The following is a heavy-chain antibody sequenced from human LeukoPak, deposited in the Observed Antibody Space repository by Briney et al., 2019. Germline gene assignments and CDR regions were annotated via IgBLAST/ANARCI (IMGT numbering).Heavy chain of an antibody. CDR1: GFTFSSYT. CDR3: ARVGTSSKYYYYMDV. Sequence: PGGSLRLSCAASGFTFSSYTMNWVRQAPGKGLEWVSYISGSGGTTYYADSVKGRFTVSRDNAKNSMYLQMNSPRAEDTAVYYCARVGTSSKYYYYMDVWGKGTTVTVSS. CDR2: ISGSGGTT. V-gene: IGHV3-48*04. D-gene: IGHD1-1*01. J-gene: IGHJ6*03.